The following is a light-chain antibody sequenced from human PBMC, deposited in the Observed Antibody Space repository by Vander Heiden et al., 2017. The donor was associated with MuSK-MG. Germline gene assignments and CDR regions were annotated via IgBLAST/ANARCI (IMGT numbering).Light chain of an antibody. Sequence: EKVLTQSPGTLSLSPGEGATLSCRASESVRSSYLAWYQQKPGQSPRLLIYGVSRRATGVPDRFSGSGSGTEFTLSISRLEPDDFAVYYCQQFGGSRTFGQGTKVEMK. V-gene: IGKV3-20*01. CDR2: GVS. CDR1: ESVRSSY. CDR3: QQFGGSRT. J-gene: IGKJ1*01.